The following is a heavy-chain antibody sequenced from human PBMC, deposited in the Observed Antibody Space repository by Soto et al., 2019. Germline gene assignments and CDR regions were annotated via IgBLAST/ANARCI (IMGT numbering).Heavy chain of an antibody. Sequence: PGGSLRLSCAASGFTFGSYAMNWVRQAPGKGLEWVSGMSGSGDYTYYAVSAEGRFTISRDNSKNTLYLQMNSLRAEDTAVYYCAKVSSPRTIWKTYFDYWGQGTLVTVSS. D-gene: IGHD3-3*01. V-gene: IGHV3-23*01. CDR2: MSGSGDYT. CDR1: GFTFGSYA. CDR3: AKVSSPRTIWKTYFDY. J-gene: IGHJ4*02.